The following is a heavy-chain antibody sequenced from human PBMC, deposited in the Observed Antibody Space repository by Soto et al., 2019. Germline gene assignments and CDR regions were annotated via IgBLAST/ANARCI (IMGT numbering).Heavy chain of an antibody. CDR1: GFAFSSYP. J-gene: IGHJ4*02. Sequence: EEKLLASGGGLVQPGGSLRLSCAASGFAFSSYPMSWVRQAPGKGLEWVSIVSSNGTSTSYADSVKGRFTISRDNSENTLYLQMNSLRADDTAVYYCATLPVYWGQGTLVTVSS. CDR3: ATLPVY. CDR2: VSSNGTST. D-gene: IGHD2-15*01. V-gene: IGHV3-23*01.